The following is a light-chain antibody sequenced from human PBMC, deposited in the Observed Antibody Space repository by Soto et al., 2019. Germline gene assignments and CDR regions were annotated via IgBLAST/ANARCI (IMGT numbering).Light chain of an antibody. Sequence: QAVVTQPPSFSVSPGGTVTLTCALSSDSVSASHFPSWYQQTPGQAPLTLIYNKNTRSSGVPDRFSGSVLGNRAALTITGDQEDDESDYYCVLYMRSGITVFGAGTKVTVL. V-gene: IGLV8-61*01. CDR3: VLYMRSGITV. J-gene: IGLJ1*01. CDR1: SDSVSASHF. CDR2: NKN.